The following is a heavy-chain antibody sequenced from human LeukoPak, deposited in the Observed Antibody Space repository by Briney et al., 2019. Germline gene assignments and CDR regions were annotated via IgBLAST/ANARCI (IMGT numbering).Heavy chain of an antibody. V-gene: IGHV3-23*01. J-gene: IGHJ4*02. CDR1: EFTFSSYA. CDR3: SKAQGYFDY. Sequence: GGSLRLSCAASEFTFSSYAMSWVRQAPGKGLEWVSTISDNGGSTYYADSVRGRFTVSRDNSKNTLYLQMNSLRVEDTAVYYCSKAQGYFDYWGQGTLVTVSS. CDR2: ISDNGGST.